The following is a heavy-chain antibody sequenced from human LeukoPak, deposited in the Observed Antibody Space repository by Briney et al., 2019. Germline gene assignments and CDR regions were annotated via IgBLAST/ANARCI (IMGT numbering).Heavy chain of an antibody. CDR1: GGSISSYY. V-gene: IGHV4-59*05. CDR3: ARQNGDHFDY. Sequence: TLSLTCTVSGGSISSYYWSWIRQPAGKGLEWIGSIYYSGSTYYNPSLKSRVTISVDTSKNQFSLKLSSVTAADTAVYYCARQNGDHFDYWGQGTLVTVSS. D-gene: IGHD4-17*01. CDR2: IYYSGST. J-gene: IGHJ4*02.